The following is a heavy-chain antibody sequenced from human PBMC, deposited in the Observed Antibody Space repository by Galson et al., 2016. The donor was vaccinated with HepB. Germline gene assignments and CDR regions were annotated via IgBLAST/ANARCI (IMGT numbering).Heavy chain of an antibody. V-gene: IGHV1-8*01. Sequence: QSGAEVKKPGASVKVSCKASGYTFTSYDINWVRQVTGQGLEWMGWMNPNSGSTGYAQKFQGRVTMTRDTSISTAFMEVSSLRSEDTAVYYCAGLATVTTGGYWYFDLWGRGTLVTVSS. CDR2: MNPNSGST. CDR3: AGLATVTTGGYWYFDL. CDR1: GYTFTSYD. D-gene: IGHD4-17*01. J-gene: IGHJ2*01.